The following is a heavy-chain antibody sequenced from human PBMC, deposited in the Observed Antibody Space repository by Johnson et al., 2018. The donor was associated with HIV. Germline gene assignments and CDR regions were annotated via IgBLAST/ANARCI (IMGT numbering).Heavy chain of an antibody. CDR1: GFTFSSYA. V-gene: IGHV3-23*04. D-gene: IGHD6-13*01. Sequence: MQLVESGGGLVQPGGSLRLSCAASGFTFSSYAMSWVRQAPGKGLEWVSAISGSGGSTYYADSVKGRFTISRENAKNSLYLQMNSLRAGDTAVYYCAKDERAAAVTRGLDAFDIWGQGTMVTVSS. CDR2: ISGSGGST. CDR3: AKDERAAAVTRGLDAFDI. J-gene: IGHJ3*02.